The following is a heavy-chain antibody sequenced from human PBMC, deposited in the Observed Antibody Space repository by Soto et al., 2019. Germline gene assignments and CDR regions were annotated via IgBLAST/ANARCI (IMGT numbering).Heavy chain of an antibody. J-gene: IGHJ3*02. D-gene: IGHD1-26*01. V-gene: IGHV3-21*04. CDR3: ASFLAGAPNAFDI. CDR2: FGITGKSG. CDR1: GFTFSDYA. Sequence: PGGSLRLSCVASGFTFSDYAMNWVRQAPGKGLEWVSWFGITGKSGDYADSVKGRFTISRDNARNSVHLQMSSLRSEDTAVYYCASFLAGAPNAFDIWGQGTMVTVSS.